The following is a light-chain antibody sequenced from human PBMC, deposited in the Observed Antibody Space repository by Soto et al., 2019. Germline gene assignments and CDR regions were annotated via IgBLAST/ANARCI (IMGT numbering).Light chain of an antibody. Sequence: DIQMTQSPSTLSASVGDRVTITCRASQTIGNYLAWYQQKPGKAPKLLIYRASGLETEVSSRFCGSGSGTEFTLTISSLQPDDFTSYYRQQYDSYPRTFGQGTKVEIQ. J-gene: IGKJ1*01. CDR1: QTIGNY. V-gene: IGKV1-5*03. CDR2: RAS. CDR3: QQYDSYPRT.